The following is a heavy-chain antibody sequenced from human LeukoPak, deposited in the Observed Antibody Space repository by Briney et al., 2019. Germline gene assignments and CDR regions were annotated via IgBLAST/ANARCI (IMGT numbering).Heavy chain of an antibody. CDR1: GFTFSSYA. J-gene: IGHJ4*02. V-gene: IGHV3-23*01. D-gene: IGHD3-10*01. Sequence: GGSLRLSCAASGFTFSSYAMSWVRQAPGKGLEWGSAISGSGGSTYYADSVKGRFTISRDNSKNTLYLQMNSLRAEDTAVYYCAKSIRWFGELMPFDYWGQGTLVTVSS. CDR3: AKSIRWFGELMPFDY. CDR2: ISGSGGST.